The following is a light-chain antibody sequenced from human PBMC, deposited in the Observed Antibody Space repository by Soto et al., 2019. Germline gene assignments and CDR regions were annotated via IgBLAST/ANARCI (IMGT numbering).Light chain of an antibody. CDR3: QQYINWPPLT. V-gene: IGKV1-33*01. Sequence: DIQMTQSPSSLSASVGDRVTITCQASQDISNYLNWYQQKPGKAPKLLIYDASNLETGVPSRFSGSGSGTEFTLTISSLQSEDFAVYYCQQYINWPPLTFGGGTKVDIK. CDR1: QDISNY. CDR2: DAS. J-gene: IGKJ4*01.